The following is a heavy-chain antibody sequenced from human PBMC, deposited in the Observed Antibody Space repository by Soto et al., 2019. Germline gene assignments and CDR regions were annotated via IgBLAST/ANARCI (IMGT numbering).Heavy chain of an antibody. CDR1: GFTFSTYA. D-gene: IGHD5-18*01. CDR3: AKDGGGYNYGYVMLDKYYYGMDV. Sequence: QVQLVESGGGVVQPGRSLRLSCAASGFTFSTYAMHWVRQAPGKGLEWVAVISYDGTNKYYADSVRGRFTISRDNSKNTLLLQMNSLRAEDTAVYYCAKDGGGYNYGYVMLDKYYYGMDVWGQGSTFTVSS. CDR2: ISYDGTNK. V-gene: IGHV3-30*14. J-gene: IGHJ6*02.